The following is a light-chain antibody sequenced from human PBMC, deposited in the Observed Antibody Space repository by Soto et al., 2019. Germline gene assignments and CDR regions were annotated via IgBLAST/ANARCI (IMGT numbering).Light chain of an antibody. CDR2: SNN. V-gene: IGLV1-44*01. Sequence: QSVLTRPSSASATPGQRVTISCSGSNSNIGSNTVDWYQHLPGTAPRLLIYSNNQRPSGVPDRFSGSKSGTSASLAISGLQSEDEADYYCAAWDDTLNGYVFGTGTKVTVL. J-gene: IGLJ1*01. CDR1: NSNIGSNT. CDR3: AAWDDTLNGYV.